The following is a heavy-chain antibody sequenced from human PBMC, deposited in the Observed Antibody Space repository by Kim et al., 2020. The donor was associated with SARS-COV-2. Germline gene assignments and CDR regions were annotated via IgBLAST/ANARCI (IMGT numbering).Heavy chain of an antibody. V-gene: IGHV3-30*18. CDR3: AKGYNGYYDYIWGSISAGVVYEY. J-gene: IGHJ4*02. D-gene: IGHD3-16*01. Sequence: GGSLRLSCTTSGFTFSGYAMRWVRQAPGKGLEWVSGISGDESNTYYADSVKGRFTISRDNSKNTLYLQMNSLRADDTAVYYCAKGYNGYYDYIWGSISAGVVYEYSGQGTLGTVSS. CDR2: ISGDESNT. CDR1: GFTFSGYA.